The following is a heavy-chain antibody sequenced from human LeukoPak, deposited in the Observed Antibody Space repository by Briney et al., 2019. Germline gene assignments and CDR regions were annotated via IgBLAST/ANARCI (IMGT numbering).Heavy chain of an antibody. J-gene: IGHJ6*02. CDR1: GGSISSSNW. D-gene: IGHD3-10*01. CDR2: IYHSGST. Sequence: PSETLSLTCAVSGGSISSSNWWSWVRQPPGKGLEWIGEIYHSGSTNYNPSLKSRVTISVDKSKNQFSLKLSSVTAADTAVYYCARAPGSGSYYYYYYGMDVWGQGTTVTVSS. V-gene: IGHV4-4*02. CDR3: ARAPGSGSYYYYYYGMDV.